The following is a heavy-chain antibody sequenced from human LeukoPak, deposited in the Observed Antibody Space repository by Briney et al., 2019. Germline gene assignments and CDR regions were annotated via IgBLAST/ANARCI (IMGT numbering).Heavy chain of an antibody. D-gene: IGHD3-16*01. CDR2: ISGSGNGFSI. J-gene: IGHJ4*02. Sequence: GGSLRLSCSASGFVFSIYTMYWVRQTPGKGPEYVSTISGSGNGFSIYYADSVKGRFTISRDDSKSILYLQMNGLRGEDTAVYYCVKDFGRVRGTPDSWSQGTLVTVSS. V-gene: IGHV3-64D*06. CDR3: VKDFGRVRGTPDS. CDR1: GFVFSIYT.